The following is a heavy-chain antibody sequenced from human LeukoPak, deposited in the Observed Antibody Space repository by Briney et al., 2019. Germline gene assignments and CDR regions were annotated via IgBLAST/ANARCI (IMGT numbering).Heavy chain of an antibody. J-gene: IGHJ4*02. CDR2: VTGRGGSR. Sequence: GGSLRLSCVASGFTFSNYAMSRVRQAPGKRLEWVSAVTGRGGSRYYADSVKGRFTISRDNSRNTLFLQMNSLRAEDTAIYYCAKWGDFDILTGYYVSDFWGQGTLVTVSS. CDR3: AKWGDFDILTGYYVSDF. D-gene: IGHD3-9*01. V-gene: IGHV3-23*01. CDR1: GFTFSNYA.